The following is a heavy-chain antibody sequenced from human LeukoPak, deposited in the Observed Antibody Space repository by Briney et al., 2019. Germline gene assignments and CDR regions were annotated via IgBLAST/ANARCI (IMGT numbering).Heavy chain of an antibody. Sequence: GGSLRLSCAASGFTFSSYAMSWVRQAPGEGLEWVSAISGSGGSTYYADSVKGRFTISRDNSKTTLYLQMNSLRAEDTAVYYCAKGGVYGDYGMDVWGQGTTVTVSS. CDR1: GFTFSSYA. CDR3: AKGGVYGDYGMDV. CDR2: ISGSGGST. D-gene: IGHD4-17*01. J-gene: IGHJ6*02. V-gene: IGHV3-23*01.